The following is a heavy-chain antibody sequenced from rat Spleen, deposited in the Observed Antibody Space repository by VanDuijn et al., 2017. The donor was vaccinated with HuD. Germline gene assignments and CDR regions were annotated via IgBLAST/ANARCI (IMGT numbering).Heavy chain of an antibody. V-gene: IGHV2-47*01. J-gene: IGHJ2*01. CDR3: ARGSVFFDY. Sequence: QVQLKESGPGLVQPSQTLSLTCTFSGLSLTSNSVSWIRQPPGKGLEWIGVIWNHGGTDYNSAIKSRLSISRDTSKSQVFLNMNSLQTEDSAMYFCARGSVFFDYWGQGVMVTVSS. CDR1: GLSLTSNS. CDR2: IWNHGGT.